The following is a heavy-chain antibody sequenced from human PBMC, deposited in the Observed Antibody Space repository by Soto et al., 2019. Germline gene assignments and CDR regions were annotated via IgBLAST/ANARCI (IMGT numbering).Heavy chain of an antibody. CDR2: IYYSGST. CDR1: GGSISSGGYY. CDR3: ARDRGRYFDWLELPSGYYYYGMDV. J-gene: IGHJ6*02. Sequence: QVQLQESGPGLVKPSQTLSLTCTVSGGSISSGGYYWSWIRQHPGKGLEWIGYIYYSGSTYYNPSIKSRVTISVDTSKNQFSLKLSSVTAADTAVYYCARDRGRYFDWLELPSGYYYYGMDVWGQGTTVTVSS. V-gene: IGHV4-31*03. D-gene: IGHD3-9*01.